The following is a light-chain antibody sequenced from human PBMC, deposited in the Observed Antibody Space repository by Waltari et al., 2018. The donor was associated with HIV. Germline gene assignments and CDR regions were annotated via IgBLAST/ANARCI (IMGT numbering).Light chain of an antibody. CDR2: GAS. CDR1: QSVSSN. CDR3: QQYNNWPPFT. J-gene: IGKJ3*01. Sequence: EIVMTQSPATLSVSPGERATLSCRASQSVSSNLAWYQQKPGQAPSLLIHGASTRATGIPARFSGSGSGTEFTLTISSLQSEDFAVYYCQQYNNWPPFTFGPGTKVDIK. V-gene: IGKV3-15*01.